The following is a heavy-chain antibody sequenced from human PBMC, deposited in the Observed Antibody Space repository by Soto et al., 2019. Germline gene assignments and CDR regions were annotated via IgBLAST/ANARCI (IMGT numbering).Heavy chain of an antibody. CDR2: IGTLFDT. CDR1: GFTFSTYD. D-gene: IGHD3-22*01. CDR3: VKPPAYYIDSNAYYAV. J-gene: IGHJ4*02. V-gene: IGHV3-13*04. Sequence: GESLKISCVASGFTFSTYDMHWVRQVTGKGLEWVSAIGTLFDTYYVGSVKGRFTVSRENARNSFFLQMSSLRAEDTAEYYCVKPPAYYIDSNAYYAVWGQGTLVTVSS.